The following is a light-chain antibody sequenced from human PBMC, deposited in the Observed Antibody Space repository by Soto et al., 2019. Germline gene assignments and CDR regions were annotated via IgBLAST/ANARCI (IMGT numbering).Light chain of an antibody. CDR1: QSIRSY. CDR2: DAS. Sequence: EIVLTQSPATLSLSPGERATLSCRASQSIRSYLAWYQQKPGQAPRLLIYDASNRATGIPARFSGSGSGTDFTLTISSLEPEDFAVYFCQQRSSWPRTFGQGTKGDIK. CDR3: QQRSSWPRT. J-gene: IGKJ1*01. V-gene: IGKV3-11*01.